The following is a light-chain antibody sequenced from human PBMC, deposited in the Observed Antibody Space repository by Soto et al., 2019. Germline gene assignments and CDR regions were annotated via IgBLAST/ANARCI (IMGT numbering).Light chain of an antibody. Sequence: EIVLTQSPGTLSLSPGERATLSCRASQSVSSNLAWYQLKPGQAPRLLIYGASTRATGIPARFSGSGSGTEFTLTISSLQSEDFAFYYCQQFHYWWTFGQGTKVDIK. CDR1: QSVSSN. J-gene: IGKJ1*01. CDR2: GAS. V-gene: IGKV3-15*01. CDR3: QQFHYWWT.